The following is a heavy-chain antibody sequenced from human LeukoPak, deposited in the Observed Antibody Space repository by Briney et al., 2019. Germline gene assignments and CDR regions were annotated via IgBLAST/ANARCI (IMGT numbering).Heavy chain of an antibody. CDR2: MSGDGGST. J-gene: IGHJ4*02. Sequence: GGSLRLTCAASGFTFDDYGKHWVRQAQGKGMEWVSLMSGDGGSTYYSDSVKGRFTISRDNSKNSLYLQMNSLRTEDTALYYCAKVQLGYCSGGSCYPGYYFDYWGQGTLVTVSS. D-gene: IGHD2-15*01. V-gene: IGHV3-43*02. CDR3: AKVQLGYCSGGSCYPGYYFDY. CDR1: GFTFDDYG.